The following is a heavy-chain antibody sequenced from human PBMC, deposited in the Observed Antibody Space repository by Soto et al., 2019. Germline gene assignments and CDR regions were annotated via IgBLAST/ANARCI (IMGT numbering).Heavy chain of an antibody. CDR2: IWYDGSNK. V-gene: IGHV3-33*01. CDR3: ARVSAAAGHFDY. Sequence: GGSLRLSCAASGFTFSSYGMHWVRQAPGKGLEWVAVIWYDGSNKYYADSVKGRFTISRDNSKNTLYLQMNSLRAEDTAVYYCARVSAAAGHFDYWGQGTLVTVSS. D-gene: IGHD6-13*01. J-gene: IGHJ4*02. CDR1: GFTFSSYG.